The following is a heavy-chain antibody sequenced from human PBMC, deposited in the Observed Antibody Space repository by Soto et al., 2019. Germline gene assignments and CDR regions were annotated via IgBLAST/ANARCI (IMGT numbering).Heavy chain of an antibody. D-gene: IGHD4-4*01. J-gene: IGHJ4*02. Sequence: SEALSVTCPVSGGFISSDRWSWSRQSPGKGLEWIGYTSNSAPSIYNPSLKSRVTLSADTSKNQFSLRLSSVTAADTAVYFCARLFLDVYSGVEYWGQGALVTVSS. CDR1: GGFISSDR. V-gene: IGHV4-59*08. CDR3: ARLFLDVYSGVEY. CDR2: TSNSAPS.